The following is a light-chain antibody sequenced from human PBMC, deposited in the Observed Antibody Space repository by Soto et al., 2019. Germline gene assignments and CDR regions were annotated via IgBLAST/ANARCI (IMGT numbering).Light chain of an antibody. CDR1: SSDVGGYNY. J-gene: IGLJ1*01. V-gene: IGLV2-14*03. CDR3: SSYTTSNTRQIV. CDR2: DVS. Sequence: QSALTQPASVSGSPGQSITISCTGTSSDVGGYNYVSWYQHHPGKAPKLIIYDVSNRPSGVSIRFSGSKSDNTASLTISGLQPVDEADYHCSSYTTSNTRQIVFGTGTKVTVL.